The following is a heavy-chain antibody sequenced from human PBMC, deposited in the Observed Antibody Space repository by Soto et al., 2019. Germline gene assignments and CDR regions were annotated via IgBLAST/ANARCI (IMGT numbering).Heavy chain of an antibody. CDR3: ARDVKAPLWFGELFQEGFDY. V-gene: IGHV3-7*03. CDR1: GFTFSSYW. J-gene: IGHJ4*02. CDR2: IKQDGSEK. Sequence: PGGSLRLSCAASGFTFSSYWMSWVRQAPGKGLEWVANIKQDGSEKYYVDSVKGRFTISRDNAKNSLYLQMNILRAEDTAVYYCARDVKAPLWFGELFQEGFDYWGQGTLVTVSS. D-gene: IGHD3-10*01.